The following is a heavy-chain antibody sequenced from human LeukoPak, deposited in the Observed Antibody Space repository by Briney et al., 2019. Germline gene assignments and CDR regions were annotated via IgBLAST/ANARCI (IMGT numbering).Heavy chain of an antibody. Sequence: PGGSLRLSCAASGFTFSSYSRNWVCQAPGKGLEWVSYIRSSSSTIYYADSVKGRFPISRDNAKNPLYLQMNSQRDDDTAVYYCARTDILTGYRTFDYWGQGTLVTVSS. D-gene: IGHD3-9*01. CDR2: IRSSSSTI. V-gene: IGHV3-48*02. CDR3: ARTDILTGYRTFDY. J-gene: IGHJ4*02. CDR1: GFTFSSYS.